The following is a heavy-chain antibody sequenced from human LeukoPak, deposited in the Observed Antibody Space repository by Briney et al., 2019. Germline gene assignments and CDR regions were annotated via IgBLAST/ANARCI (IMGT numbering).Heavy chain of an antibody. Sequence: ASVKVPCKASGYTFTGYYIHWVRQAPGQGLEWMGWINPNSGGTNYAQKFQGRVTMTRDTSISTAYMELSRLRSDDTAVYYCARSQRFLEWLSPSFDYWGQGTLVTVSS. CDR3: ARSQRFLEWLSPSFDY. CDR2: INPNSGGT. CDR1: GYTFTGYY. D-gene: IGHD3-3*01. J-gene: IGHJ4*02. V-gene: IGHV1-2*02.